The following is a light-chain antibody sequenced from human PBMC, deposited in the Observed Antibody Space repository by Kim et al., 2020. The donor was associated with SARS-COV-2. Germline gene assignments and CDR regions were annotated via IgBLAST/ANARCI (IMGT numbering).Light chain of an antibody. CDR1: SSEVGNYNL. Sequence: GQSITISCTGTSSEVGNYNLVSWYQQHPGKAPKVMIYEVSKRPSGVSNRFSGSKSGNTASLTISGLQAEDEADYYCCSYAGSSTLVFGGGTQLTVL. V-gene: IGLV2-23*02. CDR3: CSYAGSSTLV. J-gene: IGLJ2*01. CDR2: EVS.